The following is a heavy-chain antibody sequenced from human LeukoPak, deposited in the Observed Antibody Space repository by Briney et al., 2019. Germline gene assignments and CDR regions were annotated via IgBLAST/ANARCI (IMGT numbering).Heavy chain of an antibody. D-gene: IGHD3-22*01. Sequence: AGSLTLSCAASGFTFNSYAISWVRHAPGKGLEWVSGVSVSGGTTYYADSVKGRFTISRDNPKNSVYLQTNSLRAEDTAVYFCAKAGISTYYYDHWGQGTLVTVSS. V-gene: IGHV3-23*01. CDR3: AKAGISTYYYDH. CDR1: GFTFNSYA. CDR2: VSVSGGTT. J-gene: IGHJ5*02.